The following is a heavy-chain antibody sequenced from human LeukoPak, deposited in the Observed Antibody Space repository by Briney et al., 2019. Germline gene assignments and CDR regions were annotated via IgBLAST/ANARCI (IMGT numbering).Heavy chain of an antibody. CDR2: ISWNSGSM. CDR1: GFTFDHYA. V-gene: IGHV3-9*01. D-gene: IGHD3-22*01. Sequence: PGRSLGLSCAASGFTFDHYAMHWVRQAPGKGLEWVSGISWNSGSMGYADSVKGRFTISRDNAKNSMYLQMNSLRAEDTALYYCAKDHSYYYDSSEYFDSWGQGTLVTVSS. J-gene: IGHJ4*02. CDR3: AKDHSYYYDSSEYFDS.